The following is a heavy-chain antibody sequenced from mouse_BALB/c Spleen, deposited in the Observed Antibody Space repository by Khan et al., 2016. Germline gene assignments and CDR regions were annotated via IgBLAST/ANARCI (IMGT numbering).Heavy chain of an antibody. V-gene: IGHV2-9*02. CDR3: ARDDQDYGVWFAS. CDR2: IWPGGST. Sequence: QVQLKESGPGLVAPSQSLSITCTVSGFSLTNSGVHWIRQPPGKGLEWLGVIWPGGSTDYNSALMSRLSITKDNSQNQVFLKMISLQTDDTAMYYCARDDQDYGVWFASWGQGTLVIVSA. J-gene: IGHJ3*01. D-gene: IGHD2-4*01. CDR1: GFSLTNSG.